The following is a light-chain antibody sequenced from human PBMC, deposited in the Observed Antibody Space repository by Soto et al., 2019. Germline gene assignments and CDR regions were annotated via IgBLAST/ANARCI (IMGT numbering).Light chain of an antibody. CDR2: EVN. Sequence: QSALTQPASVSGSPGHSITIPCTGTTSEIGANKYVAWYHQQSGQPPKLLTYEVNNRPSGVSNRFSGSKSGNTASLTIAGLQAEDEADYYCCSYTRSNTVVFGGGTKVTVL. CDR3: CSYTRSNTVV. J-gene: IGLJ3*02. V-gene: IGLV2-14*01. CDR1: TSEIGANKY.